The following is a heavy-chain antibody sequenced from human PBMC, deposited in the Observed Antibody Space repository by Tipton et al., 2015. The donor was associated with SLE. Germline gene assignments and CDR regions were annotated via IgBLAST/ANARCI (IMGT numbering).Heavy chain of an antibody. CDR1: GGSISQYY. D-gene: IGHD6-13*01. Sequence: TLSLTCTVSGGSISQYYWTWIRQSPGQGLEWVGYVYNSGATDTNPSLRSRVTLSVDMSKNQFSLKLRSVTAADTAVYYCARDISVSSSSTRNYFDPWGQGTLVTVSS. V-gene: IGHV4-59*12. CDR2: VYNSGAT. CDR3: ARDISVSSSSTRNYFDP. J-gene: IGHJ5*02.